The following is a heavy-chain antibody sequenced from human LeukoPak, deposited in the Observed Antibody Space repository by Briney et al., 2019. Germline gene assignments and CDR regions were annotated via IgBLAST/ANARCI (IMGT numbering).Heavy chain of an antibody. CDR2: XNHSGST. CDR3: ARTDYYYDSSGYYPHFDY. D-gene: IGHD3-22*01. J-gene: IGHJ4*02. V-gene: IGHV4-34*01. Sequence: EXNHSGSTNYNPSLKSRVTISVDTSKNQFSLKLSSVTAADTAVYYCARTDYYYDSSGYYPHFDYWGQGTLVTVSS.